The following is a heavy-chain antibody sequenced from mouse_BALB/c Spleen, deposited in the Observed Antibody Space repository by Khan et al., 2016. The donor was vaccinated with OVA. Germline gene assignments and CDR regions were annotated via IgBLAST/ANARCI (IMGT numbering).Heavy chain of an antibody. CDR3: VRHGSFPLYFDV. CDR1: GFTLKTYA. J-gene: IGHJ1*01. D-gene: IGHD4-1*01. CDR2: IRSKSNNYAT. V-gene: IGHV10-1*02. Sequence: EVQLVETGGGLVQPKGSLKLSCTASGFTLKTYAMNWVRQAPGKGLEWVARIRSKSNNYATYYADSVKDRFTISRDDSQNMLYLQMNNLKTEDTASFYCVRHGSFPLYFDVWGAGTTVTVSS.